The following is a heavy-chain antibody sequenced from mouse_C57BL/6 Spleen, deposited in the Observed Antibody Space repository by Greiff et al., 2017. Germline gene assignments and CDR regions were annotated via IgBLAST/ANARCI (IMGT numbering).Heavy chain of an antibody. CDR3: ARDTVVAPYAMDY. CDR2: IDPEDGAT. D-gene: IGHD1-1*01. J-gene: IGHJ4*01. CDR1: GFNIKDYY. Sequence: VQLVESGAELVKPGASVKLSCTASGFNIKDYYMHWVQQRTEQGLEWIGRIDPEDGATKCAPQFPGKATRPADTSSNTAYLQRSSLTSEDTAVYYCARDTVVAPYAMDYWGQGTSVTVSS. V-gene: IGHV14-2*01.